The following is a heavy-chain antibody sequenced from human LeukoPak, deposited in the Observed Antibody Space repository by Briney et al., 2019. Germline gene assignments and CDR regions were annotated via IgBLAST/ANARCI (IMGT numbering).Heavy chain of an antibody. J-gene: IGHJ4*02. CDR3: ARDRWGFFES. Sequence: GGSLRLSCAASGFTFNNNWMTWVRKAPGKGLEWVASVKKDASEKYYVDSVKGRFTISRDNAKNSLYLQMNSLRAEDTAVYYCARDRWGFFESWGQGTLVTVSS. CDR2: VKKDASEK. V-gene: IGHV3-7*01. D-gene: IGHD3-3*01. CDR1: GFTFNNNW.